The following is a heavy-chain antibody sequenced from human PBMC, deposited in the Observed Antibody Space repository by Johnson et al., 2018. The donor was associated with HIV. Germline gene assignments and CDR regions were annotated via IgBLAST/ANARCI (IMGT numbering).Heavy chain of an antibody. CDR1: GFTFSDYY. J-gene: IGHJ3*02. D-gene: IGHD6-13*01. V-gene: IGHV3-11*04. CDR2: ISSSGSTI. CDR3: ARDQRRSSWYTEGETVVGSGAFDI. Sequence: QMLLVESGGGLVKPGGSLRLSCAASGFTFSDYYMTWIRQAPGKGLEWVSYISSSGSTIYYADSVKGRFTISRDNAKNSLYLQMTGLRAEDTAVYYCARDQRRSSWYTEGETVVGSGAFDIWGQGTMVTVSS.